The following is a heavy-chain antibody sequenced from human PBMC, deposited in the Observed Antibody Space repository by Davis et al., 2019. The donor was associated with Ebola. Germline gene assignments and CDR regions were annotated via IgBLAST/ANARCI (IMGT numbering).Heavy chain of an antibody. Sequence: KFQGRVTITRDTSASTAYMELSSLRSEDTAVYYCARNSLPSGYCSSTSCYYDYWGQGTLVTVSS. J-gene: IGHJ4*02. D-gene: IGHD2-2*01. CDR3: ARNSLPSGYCSSTSCYYDY. V-gene: IGHV1-3*01.